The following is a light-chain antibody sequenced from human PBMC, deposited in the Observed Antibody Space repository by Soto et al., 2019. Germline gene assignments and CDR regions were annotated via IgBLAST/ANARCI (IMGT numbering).Light chain of an antibody. CDR2: EVT. J-gene: IGLJ7*01. CDR3: CSYGGSRAV. Sequence: QSALTQPASVSGSPGQSIPISCTGTSSDVGSHNLVSWYQQHPGQAPKLMIYEVTKRPLGVSTRFSASKSGNTASLTISGLQAEDEADYYCCSYGGSRAVFGGGTQLTVL. V-gene: IGLV2-23*02. CDR1: SSDVGSHNL.